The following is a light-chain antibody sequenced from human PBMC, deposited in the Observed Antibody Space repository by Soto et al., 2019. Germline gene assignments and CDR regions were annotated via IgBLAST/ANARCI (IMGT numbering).Light chain of an antibody. CDR2: DVI. Sequence: QSALAQPSSVSGSPGQSITISCTGTSTDVGGYNYVSWYQHHSGKAPKLMIYDVIKRPSGVPDRFSGSKSGNTASLTISGLLAEDEADYYCCSYVGSYSYVFGTGTKVTVL. CDR1: STDVGGYNY. J-gene: IGLJ1*01. CDR3: CSYVGSYSYV. V-gene: IGLV2-11*01.